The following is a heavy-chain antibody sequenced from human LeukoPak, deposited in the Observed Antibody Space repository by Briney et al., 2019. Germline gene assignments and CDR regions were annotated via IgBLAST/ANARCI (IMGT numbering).Heavy chain of an antibody. D-gene: IGHD2-2*01. J-gene: IGHJ6*02. CDR3: ARLTDCSSTSCYYYYYGMDV. V-gene: IGHV4-39*01. CDR1: GGSISSSSYY. CDR2: IYYSGST. Sequence: SETLSLTCTVSGGSISSSSYYWGWIRQPPGKGLEWIGSIYYSGSTYYNPSLKSRVTISVDTSKNQFSLKLSSVTAADTAVYYCARLTDCSSTSCYYYYYGMDVWGQGTTVTASS.